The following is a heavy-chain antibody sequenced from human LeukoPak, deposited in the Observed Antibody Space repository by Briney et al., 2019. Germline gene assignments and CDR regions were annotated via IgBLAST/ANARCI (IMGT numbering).Heavy chain of an antibody. CDR3: ARQRGSSWSNFDC. Sequence: GESLKIPCKGSGYSFTSYWIGWVRQIPGKGLEWMGIIYPGDSDTRYSPSFQGQVTISADKSISTAYLQWSSLKASDLAMYYCARQRGSSWSNFDCWGQGSLVTVSS. D-gene: IGHD6-13*01. V-gene: IGHV5-51*01. CDR2: IYPGDSDT. CDR1: GYSFTSYW. J-gene: IGHJ4*02.